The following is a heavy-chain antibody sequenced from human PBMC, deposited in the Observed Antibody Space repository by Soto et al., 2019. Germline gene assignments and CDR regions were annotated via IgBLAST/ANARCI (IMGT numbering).Heavy chain of an antibody. CDR3: AREASGWPDY. CDR1: GGSISSYY. D-gene: IGHD6-25*01. Sequence: LSLTCTVSGGSISSYYWSLIRRPPGKGLEWIGYIFYSGSTDYNPSLKSRVTISVDTSKNHFSLKLSSVTAADTAVYYCAREASGWPDYWGQGTLVTVSS. CDR2: IFYSGST. V-gene: IGHV4-59*01. J-gene: IGHJ4*02.